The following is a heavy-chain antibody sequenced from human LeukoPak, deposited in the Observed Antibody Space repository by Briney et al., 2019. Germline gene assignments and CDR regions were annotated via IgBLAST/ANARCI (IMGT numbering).Heavy chain of an antibody. V-gene: IGHV1-8*01. CDR1: AYTFTSYD. CDR3: ARGRSGDSSSWYYYYYGMDV. J-gene: IGHJ6*02. D-gene: IGHD6-13*01. CDR2: MNPNSGNT. Sequence: ASVKVSCKASAYTFTSYDINWVRQVTGQGLEWMGWMNPNSGNTGYAQKFQGRVTMTRNTSISTAYMELSSLRSEDTAVYYCARGRSGDSSSWYYYYYGMDVWGQGTTVTVSS.